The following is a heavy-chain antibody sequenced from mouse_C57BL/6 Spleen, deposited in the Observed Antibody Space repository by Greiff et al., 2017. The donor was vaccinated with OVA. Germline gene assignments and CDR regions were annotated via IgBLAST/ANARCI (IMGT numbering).Heavy chain of an antibody. Sequence: QVQLKQPGAELVKPGASVKLSCKASGYTFTSYWMHWVKQRPGQGLEWIGMIHPNSGSTNYNEKFKSKATLTVDKSSSTAYMQLSSLTSEDSAVYYCARSLMVTTDGDYGGQGTSVTVSS. V-gene: IGHV1-64*01. CDR1: GYTFTSYW. CDR2: IHPNSGST. CDR3: ARSLMVTTDGDY. D-gene: IGHD2-2*01. J-gene: IGHJ4*01.